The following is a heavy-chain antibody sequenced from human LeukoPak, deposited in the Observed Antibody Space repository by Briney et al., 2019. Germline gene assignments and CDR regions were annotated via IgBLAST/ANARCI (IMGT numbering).Heavy chain of an antibody. J-gene: IGHJ4*02. V-gene: IGHV1-2*02. Sequence: ASVKVSCKASGYTLTGYYKHWVRQAPGQGLEWMGWINPNSGDTNYAQKFQGRVTMTRDKSISTAYMELRRLRSDDTAVYYCARDQGAYAGSGSYFCSEWGQGTLVTVSS. CDR1: GYTLTGYY. CDR3: ARDQGAYAGSGSYFCSE. CDR2: INPNSGDT. D-gene: IGHD3-10*01.